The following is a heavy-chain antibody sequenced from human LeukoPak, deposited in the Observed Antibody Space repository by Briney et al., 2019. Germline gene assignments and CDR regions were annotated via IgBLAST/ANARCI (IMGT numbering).Heavy chain of an antibody. CDR2: IYYSGST. CDR3: ARTVTAADTEWLDP. CDR1: GASITSYY. V-gene: IGHV4-59*01. D-gene: IGHD6-13*01. Sequence: SETLSLTCTVSGASITSYYWSWIRQPPGKGLEWIGYIYYSGSTSYNPSLRSRVTISVDTSRNHLSLKLSSVTAADTAVYYCARTVTAADTEWLDPWGQGTLVIVSS. J-gene: IGHJ5*02.